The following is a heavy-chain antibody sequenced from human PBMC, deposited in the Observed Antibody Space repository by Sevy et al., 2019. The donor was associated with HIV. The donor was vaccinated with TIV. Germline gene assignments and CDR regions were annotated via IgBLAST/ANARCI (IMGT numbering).Heavy chain of an antibody. CDR2: IKQDGSEK. CDR1: GFTFSSYW. V-gene: IGHV3-7*01. J-gene: IGHJ5*02. D-gene: IGHD3-22*01. CDR3: ARDYYYDSSGYLTP. Sequence: GGSLRLSCAASGFTFSSYWMSWVRQAPGKGLEWVANIKQDGSEKYYVDSVKGRFTISRDNANNSLYLQRNSLRAEDTAVYYCARDYYYDSSGYLTPWGQGTLVTVSS.